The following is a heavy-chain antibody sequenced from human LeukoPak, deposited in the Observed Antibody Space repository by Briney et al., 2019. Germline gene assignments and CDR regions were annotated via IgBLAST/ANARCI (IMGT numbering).Heavy chain of an antibody. CDR2: ISSGRTYI. CDR1: GFTFSSYA. J-gene: IGHJ3*02. CDR3: ARDLYCGDCYSGDAFEI. V-gene: IGHV3-21*06. Sequence: GGSLRLSCAASGFTFSSYAMSWVRQAPGKGLEWVSSISSGRTYIQYADSAKGRFTISRDNAKNSMYLQVNSLRAEDTAVYYCARDLYCGDCYSGDAFEIWGQGTMVTVSS. D-gene: IGHD2-21*02.